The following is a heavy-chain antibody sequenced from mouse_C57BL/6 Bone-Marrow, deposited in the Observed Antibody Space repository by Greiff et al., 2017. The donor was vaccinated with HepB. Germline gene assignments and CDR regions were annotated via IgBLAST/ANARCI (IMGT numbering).Heavy chain of an antibody. CDR3: ARSSTVVATGPFDY. Sequence: QVQLKQSGAELVRPGTSVKVSCKASGYAFTNYLIEWVKQRPGQGLEWIGVINPGSGGTNYNEKFKGKATLTADKSSSTAYMQLSSLTSEDSAVYFCARSSTVVATGPFDYWGQGTTLTVSS. CDR1: GYAFTNYL. CDR2: INPGSGGT. V-gene: IGHV1-54*01. J-gene: IGHJ2*01. D-gene: IGHD1-1*01.